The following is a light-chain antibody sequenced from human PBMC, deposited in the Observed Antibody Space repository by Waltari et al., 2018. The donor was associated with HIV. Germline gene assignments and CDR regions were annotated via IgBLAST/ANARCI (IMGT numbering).Light chain of an antibody. CDR2: SDI. Sequence: QSALTQPPSVSGAPGQRVTISCTGNRSNLGPGYLLHGYQHLPGTAPRLPVYSDINRPSGVPDRFSGSKSGTSASLVITGLQAEDEADYYCQSYDSSLRASVFGGGTKLTVL. CDR1: RSNLGPGYL. CDR3: QSYDSSLRASV. V-gene: IGLV1-40*01. J-gene: IGLJ2*01.